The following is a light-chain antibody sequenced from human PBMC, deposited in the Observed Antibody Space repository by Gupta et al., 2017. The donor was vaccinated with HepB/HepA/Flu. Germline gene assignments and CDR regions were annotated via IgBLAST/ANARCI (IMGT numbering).Light chain of an antibody. Sequence: SYEVTQPPSVSVSPGQTASITCSGDQLGDNYVAWYQRKPGQSPVVIIYQDDKRTSGTPERFSASNSGTTATLTIGGAQGRAEDYYYCQVWDSTSVVFGGGTKVTVL. J-gene: IGLJ2*01. CDR2: QDD. CDR1: QLGDNY. V-gene: IGLV3-1*01. CDR3: QVWDSTSVV.